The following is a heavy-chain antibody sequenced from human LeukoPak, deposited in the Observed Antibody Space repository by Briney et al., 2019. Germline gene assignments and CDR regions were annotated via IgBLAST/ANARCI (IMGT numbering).Heavy chain of an antibody. V-gene: IGHV3-48*01. CDR3: ARDGTGGLNYFDQ. CDR1: GFTFSSSG. D-gene: IGHD3/OR15-3a*01. CDR2: VVSGSHTR. Sequence: PGGSLRLSCVGSGFTFSSSGLNWVRQAQGKGLEWVAYVVSGSHTRYYADSVKGRFTISRDDDRNSLYLQMNHLSPEDTAVYYCARDGTGGLNYFDQWGQGTLVTVSS. J-gene: IGHJ4*02.